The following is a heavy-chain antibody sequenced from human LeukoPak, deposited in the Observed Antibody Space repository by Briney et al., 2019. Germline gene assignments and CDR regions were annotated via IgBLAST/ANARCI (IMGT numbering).Heavy chain of an antibody. CDR3: ARHECGGSCYPEDY. V-gene: IGHV4-59*08. D-gene: IGHD2-15*01. CDR1: GGSISNYY. Sequence: SETLSLTCTVSGGSISNYYWSWIRQSPGKGLEWIGYIYYTGNTNYNPSHESRVIISVDTSKNQFSLKLSSVTAADTAVCYCARHECGGSCYPEDYWGQGTLVTVSS. CDR2: IYYTGNT. J-gene: IGHJ4*02.